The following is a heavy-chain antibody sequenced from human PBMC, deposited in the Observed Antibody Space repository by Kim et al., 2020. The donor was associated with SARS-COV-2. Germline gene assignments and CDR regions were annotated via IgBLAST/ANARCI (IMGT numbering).Heavy chain of an antibody. CDR3: ARGGSSSHYYGMDV. CDR2: INPSGGST. J-gene: IGHJ6*02. Sequence: ASVKVSCKSSGYSFISYYIHWVRLAPGKGLEWMGIINPSGGSTRYAPNFQGRLTLTRDTSTNILYMEVSSLRFDDTAVYYCARGGSSSHYYGMDVWGQGTTVIVSS. V-gene: IGHV1-46*01. D-gene: IGHD6-6*01. CDR1: GYSFISYY.